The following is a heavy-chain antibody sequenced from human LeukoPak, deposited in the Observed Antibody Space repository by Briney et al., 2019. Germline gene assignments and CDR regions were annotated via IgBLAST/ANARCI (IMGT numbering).Heavy chain of an antibody. Sequence: GGSLRLSCAASGFTFSSYGMHWVRQAPGKGLEWVAVIWYDGSNKYYADSVKGRFTISRDNAKNSLYLQMNSLRAEDTAVYYCARAYYYGGNPRYFDYWGQGTLVTVSS. CDR1: GFTFSSYG. J-gene: IGHJ4*02. CDR3: ARAYYYGGNPRYFDY. V-gene: IGHV3-33*01. D-gene: IGHD4-23*01. CDR2: IWYDGSNK.